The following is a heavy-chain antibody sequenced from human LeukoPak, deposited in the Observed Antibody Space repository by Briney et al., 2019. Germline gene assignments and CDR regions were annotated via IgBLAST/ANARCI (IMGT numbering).Heavy chain of an antibody. CDR3: ARQISGWQINWFDP. V-gene: IGHV2-5*01. J-gene: IGHJ5*02. Sequence: SGPTLVKPPQTLTLTCTFSGFSLSTNGVGVGWLRQPPGKALEWLALIYWNDDKRYSPSLKSRLTITKDTSKNQVVLTMTNMDPVDTGTYYCARQISGWQINWFDPWGQGTLVTVSS. D-gene: IGHD6-19*01. CDR1: GFSLSTNGVG. CDR2: IYWNDDK.